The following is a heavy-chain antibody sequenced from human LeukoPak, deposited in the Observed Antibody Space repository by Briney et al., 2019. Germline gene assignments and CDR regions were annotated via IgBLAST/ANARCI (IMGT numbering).Heavy chain of an antibody. CDR1: GYTFTSHD. D-gene: IGHD7-27*01. CDR2: MNPNSGNT. V-gene: IGHV1-8*01. J-gene: IGHJ3*02. Sequence: ASVKVSCKASGYTFTSHDINWVRQATGQGLEWMGWMNPNSGNTGYAQKFQGRVTMTRNTSISTAYMELSSLRSEDTAVYYCARDLTGDTNAFDIWGQGTMVTVSS. CDR3: ARDLTGDTNAFDI.